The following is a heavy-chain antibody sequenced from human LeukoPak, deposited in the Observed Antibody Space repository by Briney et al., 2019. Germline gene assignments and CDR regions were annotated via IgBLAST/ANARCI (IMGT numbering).Heavy chain of an antibody. D-gene: IGHD3-3*01. Sequence: GGSLRLSCAASGFTFSSYSTNWVRQAPGKGLEWVSYISSSSSTIYYADSVKGRFTISRDNAKNTLYLQMNSLRAEDTAVYYCARVGSQLYDFWSTDAFDIWGQGTMVTVSS. J-gene: IGHJ3*02. V-gene: IGHV3-48*04. CDR2: ISSSSSTI. CDR3: ARVGSQLYDFWSTDAFDI. CDR1: GFTFSSYS.